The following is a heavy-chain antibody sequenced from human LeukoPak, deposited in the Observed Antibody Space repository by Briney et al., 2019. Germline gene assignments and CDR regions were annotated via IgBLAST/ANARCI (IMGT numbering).Heavy chain of an antibody. Sequence: GGSLRLSCAASEFTFSSYSMNWVRQAPGKGLEWVSYITNSGNSKGYADSVKGRFTISRDNTKNSLYLQMNGLRAEDTAVYYCARGGGLDVWGQGATVTVSS. CDR1: EFTFSSYS. J-gene: IGHJ6*02. V-gene: IGHV3-48*01. CDR3: ARGGGLDV. CDR2: ITNSGNSK. D-gene: IGHD3-16*01.